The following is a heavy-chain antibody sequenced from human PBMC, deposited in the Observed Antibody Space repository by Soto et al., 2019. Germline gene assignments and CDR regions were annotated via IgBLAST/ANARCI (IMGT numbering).Heavy chain of an antibody. Sequence: QITLKESGPTLVKPTQTLTLTCTFSGFSLSTNGVGVGWIRQPPGKALEWLALIYWDGDKRYSPSLKSRLTTTKDNSKNQVVLTMTNMDPVDTATYYCAHRRGAYYFDYWGQGTLVTVSS. CDR1: GFSLSTNGVG. V-gene: IGHV2-5*02. D-gene: IGHD1-26*01. CDR3: AHRRGAYYFDY. J-gene: IGHJ4*02. CDR2: IYWDGDK.